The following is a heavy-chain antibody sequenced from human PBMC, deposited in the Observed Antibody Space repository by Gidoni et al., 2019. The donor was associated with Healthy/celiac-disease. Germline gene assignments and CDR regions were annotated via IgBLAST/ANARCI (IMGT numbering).Heavy chain of an antibody. V-gene: IGHV4-59*01. D-gene: IGHD3-9*01. CDR3: ARGSLRYFDWLLGD. Sequence: QVQLQESGPGLVKPSETLSLTCTVSGGSISSYYWSWIRQPPGKGLEWIGYIHYSGSTNYNPSLKSRVTISGDTSKNQFSLKLSSVTAADTAVYYCARGSLRYFDWLLGDWGQGTLVTVSS. J-gene: IGHJ4*02. CDR1: GGSISSYY. CDR2: IHYSGST.